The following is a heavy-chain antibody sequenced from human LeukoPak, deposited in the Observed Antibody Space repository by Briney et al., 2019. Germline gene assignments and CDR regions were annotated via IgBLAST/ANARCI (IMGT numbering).Heavy chain of an antibody. CDR2: IYPGDFDT. D-gene: IGHD2-2*01. CDR3: ARLGCSSTSCPNWFDP. V-gene: IGHV5-51*01. Sequence: GESLKISCKGSGYSFTSYWIGWVRQMPGKGLEWMGIIYPGDFDTRYSPSFQGQVTISADKSISTAYLQWSSLKASDTAMYYCARLGCSSTSCPNWFDPWGQGTLVTVSS. J-gene: IGHJ5*02. CDR1: GYSFTSYW.